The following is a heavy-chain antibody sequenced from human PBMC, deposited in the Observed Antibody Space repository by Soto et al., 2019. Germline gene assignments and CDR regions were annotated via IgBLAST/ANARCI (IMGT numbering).Heavy chain of an antibody. CDR3: ANGPSVVGRIWFDL. Sequence: ASVKVSCKASGYSFISFGIGITWVRQAPGQGLEWMGRISTNSGNRSYAQKLQGRVTMTRDTSTSTVYMDLSSLRSEDTAVYYCANGPSVVGRIWFDLWGQGTLVTVSS. J-gene: IGHJ5*02. CDR2: ISTNSGNR. D-gene: IGHD2-15*01. CDR1: GYSFISFG. V-gene: IGHV1-18*01.